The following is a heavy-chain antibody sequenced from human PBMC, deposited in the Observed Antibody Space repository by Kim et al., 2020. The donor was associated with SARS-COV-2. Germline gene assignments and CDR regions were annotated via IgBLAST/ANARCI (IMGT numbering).Heavy chain of an antibody. CDR2: ISYSGGT. CDR1: GDSVSNYY. Sequence: PSETLSLTCTVSGDSVSNYYWNWIRQTPEKGLEWIGYISYSGGTNYNPSLKSRVIMSLDTSKNQFSLRLNSLTAADTAVYYCARGPLGGPGTYGYWGQGTLVTVSP. CDR3: ARGPLGGPGTYGY. J-gene: IGHJ4*02. V-gene: IGHV4-59*02. D-gene: IGHD3-10*01.